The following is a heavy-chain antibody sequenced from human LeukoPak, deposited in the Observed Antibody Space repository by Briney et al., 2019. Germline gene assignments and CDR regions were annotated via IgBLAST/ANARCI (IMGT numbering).Heavy chain of an antibody. CDR1: GGSFSGYY. CDR3: ARGRFYYYDSSGYNYYYYYGMDV. Sequence: SETLSLTCAVYGGSFSGYYWSWIRQPPGKGLEWIGEINHSGSTNYNPSLKSRVTISVDTSKNQFSLKLSSVTAADTAVYYCARGRFYYYDSSGYNYYYYYGMDVWGQGTTVTVSS. CDR2: INHSGST. J-gene: IGHJ6*02. V-gene: IGHV4-34*01. D-gene: IGHD3-22*01.